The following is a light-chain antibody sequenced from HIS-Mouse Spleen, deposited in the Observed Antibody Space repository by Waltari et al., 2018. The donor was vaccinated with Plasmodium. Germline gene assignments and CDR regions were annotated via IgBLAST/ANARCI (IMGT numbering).Light chain of an antibody. V-gene: IGLV3-10*01. Sequence: SYELTQPPPVSVSPGQTARITCPGDALPKKSAYMYQQKSGQAPVLVIYEDSKRPSGIPERFSGSSSGTMATLTISGAQVEDEADYYCYSTDSSGNHRVFGGGTKLTVL. CDR2: EDS. CDR1: ALPKKS. J-gene: IGLJ3*02. CDR3: YSTDSSGNHRV.